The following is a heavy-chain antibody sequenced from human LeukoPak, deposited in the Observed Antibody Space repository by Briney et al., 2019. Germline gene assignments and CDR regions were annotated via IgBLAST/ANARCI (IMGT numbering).Heavy chain of an antibody. Sequence: SETLSLTCAVYGGSFSGYYWSWIRQPPGKGLEWIGEINHSGSTNYNPSLKSRVTISVDTSKNQFSLKLSSVTAADTAVYYCASLEYYYDSSGYSDYWGQGTLVTVSS. J-gene: IGHJ4*02. V-gene: IGHV4-34*01. CDR2: INHSGST. D-gene: IGHD3-22*01. CDR3: ASLEYYYDSSGYSDY. CDR1: GGSFSGYY.